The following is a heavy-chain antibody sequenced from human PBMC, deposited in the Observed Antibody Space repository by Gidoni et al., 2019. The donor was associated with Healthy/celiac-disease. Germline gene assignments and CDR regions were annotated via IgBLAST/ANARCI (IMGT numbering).Heavy chain of an antibody. CDR2: INHSGST. V-gene: IGHV4-34*01. D-gene: IGHD6-13*01. CDR3: ARAFADQTLSSSWPPQALDY. CDR1: GGSFSGYY. J-gene: IGHJ4*02. Sequence: QVQLQQWGAGLLKPSETLSLTCAVYGGSFSGYYWSWIRQPPGKGLEWIGEINHSGSTNYNPSLKSRVTISVDTSKNQFSLKLSSVTAADTAVYYCARAFADQTLSSSWPPQALDYWGQGTLVTVSS.